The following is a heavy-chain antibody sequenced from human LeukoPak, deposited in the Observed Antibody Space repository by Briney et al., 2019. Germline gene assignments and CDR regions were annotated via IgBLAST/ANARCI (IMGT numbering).Heavy chain of an antibody. CDR3: ARAGGREYYFDY. Sequence: ASVKVSCKASGYTFTSYYMHWVRQAPGQGLEWMGIINPSGGSTSYAQKFQGRVTMTRDMSTSTVYMELSSLRSEDTPVYYCARAGGREYYFDYWGQGTLVTVSS. D-gene: IGHD3-16*01. CDR1: GYTFTSYY. CDR2: INPSGGST. V-gene: IGHV1-46*01. J-gene: IGHJ4*02.